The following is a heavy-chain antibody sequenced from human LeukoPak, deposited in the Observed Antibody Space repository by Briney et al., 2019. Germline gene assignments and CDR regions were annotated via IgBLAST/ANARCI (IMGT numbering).Heavy chain of an antibody. CDR3: AREENGSYDPPMEH. CDR2: ISYDGSNK. D-gene: IGHD1-26*01. CDR1: GFTFSSYA. J-gene: IGHJ1*01. V-gene: IGHV3-30-3*01. Sequence: GGSLRLSCAASGFTFSSYAMHWVRQAPGKGLEWVAVISYDGSNKCYADSVKGRFTISRDNSKNTLYLQMSSLRVEDTAVYFCAREENGSYDPPMEHWGQGTLVTVSS.